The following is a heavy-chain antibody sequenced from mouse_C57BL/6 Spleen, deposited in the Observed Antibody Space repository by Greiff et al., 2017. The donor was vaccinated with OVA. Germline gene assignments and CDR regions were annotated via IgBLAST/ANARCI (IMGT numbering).Heavy chain of an antibody. CDR3: ASPFTTVVATDWYFDV. CDR2: ILPGSGST. Sequence: VKLQQSGAELMKPGASVKLSCKATGYTFTGYWIEWVKQRPGHGLEWIGEILPGSGSTNYNEKFKGKATFTADTSSNTAYMQLSSLTTEDSAIYYCASPFTTVVATDWYFDVWGTGTTVTVSS. J-gene: IGHJ1*03. CDR1: GYTFTGYW. D-gene: IGHD1-1*01. V-gene: IGHV1-9*01.